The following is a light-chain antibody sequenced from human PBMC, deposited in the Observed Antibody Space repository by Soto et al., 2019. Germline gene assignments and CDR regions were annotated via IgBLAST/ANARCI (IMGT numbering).Light chain of an antibody. V-gene: IGLV2-14*01. CDR2: EVR. CDR3: SSFTSGALYV. CDR1: SSDIGVYNY. J-gene: IGLJ1*01. Sequence: QSALTQPASVSGSPGQSITVSCTGTSSDIGVYNYASWYQQHPGKAPKLMIYEVRNRPSGVSNRFSGSKSGNTASLTISGLQAEDEADYYCSSFTSGALYVFGTGTKVTV.